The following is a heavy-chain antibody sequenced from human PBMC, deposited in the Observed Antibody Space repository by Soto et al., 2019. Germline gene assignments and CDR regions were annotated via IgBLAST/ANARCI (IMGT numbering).Heavy chain of an antibody. CDR1: GFTLTSYA. V-gene: IGHV3-23*01. J-gene: IGHJ6*02. Sequence: EVQLLESGGGLVQAGGSLRLSCAAPGFTLTSYAMNWVRQAPGKGLEWVSAISGSGGSTNYADSVKGRFTISRDNSKNTLYLQMNSLRAEDTAVYYCATDHYGMDVWGQGTTVTVSS. CDR2: ISGSGGST. CDR3: ATDHYGMDV.